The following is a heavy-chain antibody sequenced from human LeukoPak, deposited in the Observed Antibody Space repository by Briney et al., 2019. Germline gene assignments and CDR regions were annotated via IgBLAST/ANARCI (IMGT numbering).Heavy chain of an antibody. D-gene: IGHD1-26*01. CDR3: AREREANDY. Sequence: LWASVKVSCKASGYSFTSYYMHWVRQAPGQGLEWMGIINPSGGSTSYAQKFQGRVTMTRDTSTSTVYMELSSLGYEDTAVYYCAREREANDYWGQGTLVTVSS. CDR2: INPSGGST. J-gene: IGHJ4*02. V-gene: IGHV1-46*01. CDR1: GYSFTSYY.